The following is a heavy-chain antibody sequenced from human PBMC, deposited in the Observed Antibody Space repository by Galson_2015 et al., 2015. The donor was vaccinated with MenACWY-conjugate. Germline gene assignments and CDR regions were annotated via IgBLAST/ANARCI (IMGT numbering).Heavy chain of an antibody. CDR3: AKDLVKNYEMLTGYYND. D-gene: IGHD3-9*01. CDR1: GFTFTSYA. V-gene: IGHV3-23*01. CDR2: ISDSGRFT. J-gene: IGHJ4*02. Sequence: SLRLSCAASGFTFTSYAMTWVRQAPGKGLEWVSTISDSGRFTYYADSVKGRFTISRDNSKNALFLQLNNVRADDTASYYCAKDLVKNYEMLTGYYNDWGQGTLVTVSS.